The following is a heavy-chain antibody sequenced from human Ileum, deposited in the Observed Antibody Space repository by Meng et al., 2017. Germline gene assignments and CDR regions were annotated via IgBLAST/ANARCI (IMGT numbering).Heavy chain of an antibody. CDR2: ISTASNYI. Sequence: EVQLVESGGGLVKPGGSVRLSCAASGFDFSDYTMTWVRQAPGKGLEWISSISTASNYIYYADSLRGRSTISRDNAKNSLYLEMNTLRAEDTAVYYCARNSGWFDSWGQGALVTVSS. CDR3: ARNSGWFDS. J-gene: IGHJ5*01. CDR1: GFDFSDYT. V-gene: IGHV3-21*06. D-gene: IGHD1-26*01.